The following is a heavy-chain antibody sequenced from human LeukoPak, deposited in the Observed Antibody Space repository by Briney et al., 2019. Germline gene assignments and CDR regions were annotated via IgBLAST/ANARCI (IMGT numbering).Heavy chain of an antibody. V-gene: IGHV3-66*02. J-gene: IGHJ4*02. CDR2: IYSGGST. Sequence: GGSLRHSCAASGFTVSSNYMSWVRQAPGKGLEWVSVIYSGGSTYYADSVKGRFTISRDNSKNTLYLQMNSLRAEDTAVYYCASPPQDSSGPYWGQGTLVTVSS. CDR3: ASPPQDSSGPY. CDR1: GFTVSSNY. D-gene: IGHD3-22*01.